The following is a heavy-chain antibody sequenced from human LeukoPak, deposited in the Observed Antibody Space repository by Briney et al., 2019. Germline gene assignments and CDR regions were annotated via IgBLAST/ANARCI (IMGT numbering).Heavy chain of an antibody. V-gene: IGHV3-48*03. CDR2: VSSSGAAV. D-gene: IGHD1-26*01. CDR3: TRDASVGATGGWFDP. CDR1: GFTFDDFA. Sequence: PGRSLRLSCAASGFTFDDFAMHWVRQVPGKGLEWLSYVSSSGAAVHYADSVKGRFTISRDNAKKSLYLQMDSLTAEDTALYYCTRDASVGATGGWFDPWGQGTLVTVFS. J-gene: IGHJ5*02.